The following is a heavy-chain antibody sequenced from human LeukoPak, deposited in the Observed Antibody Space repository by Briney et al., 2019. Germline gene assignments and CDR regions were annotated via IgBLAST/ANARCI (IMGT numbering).Heavy chain of an antibody. CDR3: ASKLTTGS. CDR2: IYSGGTT. J-gene: IGHJ5*02. V-gene: IGHV3-66*01. Sequence: PGGSLRLSCLVSGFTVSSNYMSWVRQTPGKGLEWVSVIYSGGTTKYADSVKGRFTIYRDTSKNTLYLQMNGLRVEDTAVYYCASKLTTGSWGQGTLVTVSS. D-gene: IGHD4-17*01. CDR1: GFTVSSNY.